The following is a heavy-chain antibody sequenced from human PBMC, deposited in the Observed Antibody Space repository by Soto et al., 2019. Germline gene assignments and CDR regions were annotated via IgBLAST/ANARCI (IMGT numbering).Heavy chain of an antibody. Sequence: QVHLVQSGVEVKTPGASVKVSCQASGYTFFTYDISWVRQAPGQGLEWMGWISTYSGDTKYAQKLQGRVTMTTDTSTTTAYLELRSLRSDDTAVYYCARHHGPTTSENWFDPWGQGPLVTVSS. V-gene: IGHV1-18*01. D-gene: IGHD5-12*01. CDR3: ARHHGPTTSENWFDP. CDR1: GYTFFTYD. J-gene: IGHJ5*02. CDR2: ISTYSGDT.